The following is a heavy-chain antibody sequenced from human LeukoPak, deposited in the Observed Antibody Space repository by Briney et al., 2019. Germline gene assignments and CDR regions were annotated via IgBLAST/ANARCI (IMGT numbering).Heavy chain of an antibody. D-gene: IGHD3-10*01. Sequence: GRSLRLSCAASGFTFDDYAMHWVRQAPGKGLEWVSGISWNSGSIGYADSVKGRFTISGGNAKNSLYLQMNSLRAEDMALYYCAKGTYGSGSYGAFDIWGQGTMVTVSS. CDR3: AKGTYGSGSYGAFDI. V-gene: IGHV3-9*03. CDR1: GFTFDDYA. J-gene: IGHJ3*02. CDR2: ISWNSGSI.